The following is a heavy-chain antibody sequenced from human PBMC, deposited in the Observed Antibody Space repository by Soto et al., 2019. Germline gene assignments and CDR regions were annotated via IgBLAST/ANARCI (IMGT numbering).Heavy chain of an antibody. J-gene: IGHJ4*02. Sequence: PGESLKISCKGSGYTFTNYWIGWVRQMPGKGLEWMGIIYPGNSDTRYSPSFQGQVTISADKSISTAYLQWSSLKASDTAMYYCARPADVDIAGALDHWGQGTPVTVSS. CDR2: IYPGNSDT. CDR1: GYTFTNYW. V-gene: IGHV5-51*01. CDR3: ARPADVDIAGALDH. D-gene: IGHD1-26*01.